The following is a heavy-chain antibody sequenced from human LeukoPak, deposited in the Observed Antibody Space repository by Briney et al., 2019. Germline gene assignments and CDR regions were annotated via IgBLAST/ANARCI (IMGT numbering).Heavy chain of an antibody. D-gene: IGHD3-10*01. CDR2: IWYDGSNK. CDR3: ARDGEGTSLSFFDY. CDR1: GFTFSSYG. J-gene: IGHJ4*02. Sequence: GGSLRLSCAASGFTFSSYGMHWVRQAPGKGLEWVAVIWYDGSNKYYADSVKGRFTISRDNSKNTLYLQMNSLRAEDTAVYYCARDGEGTSLSFFDYWGLGTLVTVSA. V-gene: IGHV3-33*01.